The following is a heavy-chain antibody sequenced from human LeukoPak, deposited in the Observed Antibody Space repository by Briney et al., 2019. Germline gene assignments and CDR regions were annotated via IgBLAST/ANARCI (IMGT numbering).Heavy chain of an antibody. V-gene: IGHV1-69*06. CDR1: GGTFSIYA. CDR2: IIPIFGTA. Sequence: GASVSVSCTASGGTFSIYAISWVRQAPGQGLKWMGGIIPIFGTANYVQKFQGRVTITADKSTSTAYMELSSLRSEDAAVYYCAREEGGWYAVDYWGQGTLVTVSS. D-gene: IGHD6-19*01. J-gene: IGHJ4*02. CDR3: AREEGGWYAVDY.